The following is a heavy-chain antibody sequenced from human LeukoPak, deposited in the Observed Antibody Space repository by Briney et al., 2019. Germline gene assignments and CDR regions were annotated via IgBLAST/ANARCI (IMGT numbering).Heavy chain of an antibody. Sequence: GRSLRLSCAASGFTFDDYAMHWVRQAPGKGLEWVSGISWNGGSIGYADSVKGRFTISRDNAKNSLYLQMNSLRAEDTAVYYCARIGITIFGVVIIEGYMDVWGKGTTVTVSS. CDR2: ISWNGGSI. CDR1: GFTFDDYA. V-gene: IGHV3-9*01. J-gene: IGHJ6*03. D-gene: IGHD3-3*01. CDR3: ARIGITIFGVVIIEGYMDV.